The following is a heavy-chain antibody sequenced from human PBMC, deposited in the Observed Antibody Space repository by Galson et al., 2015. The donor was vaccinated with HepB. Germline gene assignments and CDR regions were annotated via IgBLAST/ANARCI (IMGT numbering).Heavy chain of an antibody. Sequence: SLRLSCAASGFTFSDFGMHWVRQAPGKGLEWLALTWRDGSNEYYAESVKGRFTISRDNARNTLYLQMNNLKVEDTAIYYCAREAHIAVAALDHWGLGTLVTVSS. CDR3: AREAHIAVAALDH. CDR1: GFTFSDFG. V-gene: IGHV3-33*01. J-gene: IGHJ4*02. D-gene: IGHD6-19*01. CDR2: TWRDGSNE.